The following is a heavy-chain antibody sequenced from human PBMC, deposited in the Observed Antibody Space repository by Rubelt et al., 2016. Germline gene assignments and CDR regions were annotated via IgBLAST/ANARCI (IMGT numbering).Heavy chain of an antibody. V-gene: IGHV4-59*12. CDR3: ARDRGPFGVALMGGFDP. D-gene: IGHD3-3*01. Sequence: QVQLQESGPGLVKPSETLSLTCTVSGGSINYYFWSWIRQSPGKGLDWIGYVSYTGRTNYNPPLKSRVTISIDTSKKQFSLKMTAVTAADTAVYFCARDRGPFGVALMGGFDPWGQGTLVTVSS. CDR2: VSYTGRT. CDR1: GGSINYYF. J-gene: IGHJ5*02.